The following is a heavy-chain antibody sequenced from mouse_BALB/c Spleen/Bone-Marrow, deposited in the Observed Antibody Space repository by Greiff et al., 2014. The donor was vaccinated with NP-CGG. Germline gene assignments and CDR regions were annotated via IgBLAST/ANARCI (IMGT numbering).Heavy chain of an antibody. V-gene: IGHV14-3*02. CDR2: IDPANGNT. CDR1: GFNIKDTY. CDR3: ASYYYGSSLFAY. Sequence: EVQLQQSGAELVKPGASVKLSCTASGFNIKDTYMHWVKQRPEQGLEWIGRIDPANGNTKYDPKFQGKATITADTSSNTAYLQLSSLTSEDTAVYCCASYYYGSSLFAYWGQGTLVTVSA. D-gene: IGHD1-1*01. J-gene: IGHJ3*01.